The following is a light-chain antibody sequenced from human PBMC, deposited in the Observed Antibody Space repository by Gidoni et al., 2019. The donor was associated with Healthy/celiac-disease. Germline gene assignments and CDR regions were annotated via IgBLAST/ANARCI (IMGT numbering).Light chain of an antibody. V-gene: IGKV3-15*01. J-gene: IGKJ4*01. CDR3: QQYNNWPPLT. CDR1: QSVSSN. Sequence: EIVMTQSPATLSVSPGERATLSCRASQSVSSNLACYQQKPGQAPRLLIYGASTRATGIPARFSGSGSGTEFTLTISSLQSEDFAVYYCQQYNNWPPLTFXXXTKVEIK. CDR2: GAS.